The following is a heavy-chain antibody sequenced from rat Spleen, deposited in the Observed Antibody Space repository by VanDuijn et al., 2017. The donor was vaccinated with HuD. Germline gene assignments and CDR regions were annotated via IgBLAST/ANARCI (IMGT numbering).Heavy chain of an antibody. CDR1: GYSITSGYG. CDR3: ARSLGRVYNNYFDY. V-gene: IGHV3-3*01. CDR2: INSEGST. J-gene: IGHJ2*01. D-gene: IGHD1-10*01. Sequence: EVQLQESGPGLVKPSQSLSLTCSVTGYSITSGYGWNWIRKFPGNKLEWMGYINSEGSTSYNPSLKSRISITRETSKNQFFLQLNSVSIEDTATYYCARSLGRVYNNYFDYWGQGVMVTVSS.